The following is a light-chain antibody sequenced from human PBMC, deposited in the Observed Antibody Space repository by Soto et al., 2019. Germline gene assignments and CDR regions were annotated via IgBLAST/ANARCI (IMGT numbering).Light chain of an antibody. J-gene: IGLJ3*02. CDR2: EGS. V-gene: IGLV2-23*03. CDR3: CSYGGSSTFV. Sequence: QSALTQPASVSGSPGQSITISCTGTTNEFGNYNLVSWYQQHPDKAPKLIIYEGSRRPSGVSNRFSGSKLGYTASLTISGPQAEDEADYYCCSYGGSSTFVFGGGTKLTVL. CDR1: TNEFGNYNL.